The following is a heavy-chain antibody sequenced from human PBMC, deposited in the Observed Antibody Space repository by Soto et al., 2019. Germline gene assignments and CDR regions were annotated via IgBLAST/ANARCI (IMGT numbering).Heavy chain of an antibody. CDR2: IWYDGSNK. Sequence: QVQLVESGGGVVQPGRSLRLSCAASGFTFSSYGMHWVRQATGKGLEWVAVIWYDGSNKYYADSVKGRFTISRDNSKNTLYLQMNILSAEDTAGYYCARAGRGALYYYYFYGRDVWGQGTTCTVSS. J-gene: IGHJ6*01. CDR1: GFTFSSYG. CDR3: ARAGRGALYYYYFYGRDV. V-gene: IGHV3-33*01.